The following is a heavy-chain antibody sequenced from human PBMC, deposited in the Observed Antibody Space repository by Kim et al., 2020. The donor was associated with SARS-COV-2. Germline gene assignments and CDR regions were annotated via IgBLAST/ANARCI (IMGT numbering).Heavy chain of an antibody. CDR2: ISSSSSTI. D-gene: IGHD3-3*01. V-gene: IGHV3-48*02. CDR1: GFTFSSYS. CDR3: ARDLAEYYDFWAYGMDV. J-gene: IGHJ6*02. Sequence: GGSLRLSCAASGFTFSSYSMNWVRQAPGKGLEWVSYISSSSSTIYYADSVKGRFTISRDNAKNSLYLQMNSLRDEDTAVYYCARDLAEYYDFWAYGMDVWGQGTTVTVSS.